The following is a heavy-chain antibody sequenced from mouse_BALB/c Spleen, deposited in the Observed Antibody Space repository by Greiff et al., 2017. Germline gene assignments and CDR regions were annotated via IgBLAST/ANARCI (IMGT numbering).Heavy chain of an antibody. CDR2: ISYSGST. J-gene: IGHJ2*01. CDR1: GYSITSDYA. D-gene: IGHD4-1*02. CDR3: ANWDENYFDY. Sequence: EVKLQESGPGLVKPSQSLSLTCTVTGYSITSDYAWNWIRQFPGNKLEWMGYISYSGSTSYNPSLKSRISITRDTSKNQFFLQLNSVTTEDTATYYCANWDENYFDYWGQGTTLTVSS. V-gene: IGHV3-2*02.